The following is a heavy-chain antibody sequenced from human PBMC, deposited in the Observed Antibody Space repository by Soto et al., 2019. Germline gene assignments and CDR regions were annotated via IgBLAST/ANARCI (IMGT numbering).Heavy chain of an antibody. CDR1: GGSFSGYY. J-gene: IGHJ4*02. D-gene: IGHD2-15*01. CDR2: INHSGST. V-gene: IGHV4-34*01. CDR3: ARGRGYPRADFDY. Sequence: QVQLQQWGAGLLKPSETLSLTCAVYGGSFSGYYWSWIRQPPGKGLEWIGEINHSGSTNYNPSLKRRVTISVDTSKNQFSLKLSSVTAADTAVYYCARGRGYPRADFDYWGQGTLVTVSS.